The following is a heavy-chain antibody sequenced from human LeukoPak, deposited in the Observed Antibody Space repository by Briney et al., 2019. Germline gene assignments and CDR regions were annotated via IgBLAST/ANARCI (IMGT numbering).Heavy chain of an antibody. V-gene: IGHV3-23*01. J-gene: IGHJ4*02. CDR1: GFTFSSYA. CDR3: AKGRARSSGWYDY. D-gene: IGHD6-19*01. Sequence: PGGSLRLSCAASGFTFSSYAMSWVRQAPGKGLEWVSAISGSGGSTYYADSVKGRFTTSRDNSKNTLYLQMNSLRAEDTAVYYCAKGRARSSGWYDYWGQGTLVTVSS. CDR2: ISGSGGST.